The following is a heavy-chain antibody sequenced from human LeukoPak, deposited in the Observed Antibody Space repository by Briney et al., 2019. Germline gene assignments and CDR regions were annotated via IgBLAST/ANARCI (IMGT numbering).Heavy chain of an antibody. CDR2: IYYSGST. D-gene: IGHD6-19*01. CDR3: ARHVEIAVAGPIDY. Sequence: ETSETLSLTCTVSGGSISSSRDYWGWIRQPPGKGLEWIVSIYYSGSTYYNPSLKSRVTISVDTSKNQFSLKLSSVTAADTAVYYCARHVEIAVAGPIDYWGQGTLVTVSS. V-gene: IGHV4-39*01. J-gene: IGHJ4*02. CDR1: GGSISSSRDY.